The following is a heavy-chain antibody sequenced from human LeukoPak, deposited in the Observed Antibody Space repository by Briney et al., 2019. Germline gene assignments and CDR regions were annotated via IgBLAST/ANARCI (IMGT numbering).Heavy chain of an antibody. D-gene: IGHD3-10*01. Sequence: SETLSLTCAVYGGSFSGYYWSWIRQPPGKGLEWIGEINHSGSTNYNPSLKSRVTISVDTSKNQFSLKLSSVTAADTAVYYCASGLGSGSYRRFDPWGQGTLVTVSS. CDR2: INHSGST. CDR1: GGSFSGYY. J-gene: IGHJ5*02. CDR3: ASGLGSGSYRRFDP. V-gene: IGHV4-34*01.